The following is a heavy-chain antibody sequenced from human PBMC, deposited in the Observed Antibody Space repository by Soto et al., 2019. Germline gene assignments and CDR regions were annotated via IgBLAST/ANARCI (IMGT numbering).Heavy chain of an antibody. V-gene: IGHV3-49*04. CDR2: IRSKASGGTT. D-gene: IGHD3-3*01. J-gene: IGHJ6*02. CDR1: GFSFGDYA. Sequence: PGGSLRLSCTTSGFSFGDYAMSWVRQAPGKGLEWVGFIRSKASGGTTEYAASVRGRFTISRDDSRSIAYLQMNSLRTEDTAVYYCASAGKFFWSSLRVGQYYYGLDVWGQGTTVTVSS. CDR3: ASAGKFFWSSLRVGQYYYGLDV.